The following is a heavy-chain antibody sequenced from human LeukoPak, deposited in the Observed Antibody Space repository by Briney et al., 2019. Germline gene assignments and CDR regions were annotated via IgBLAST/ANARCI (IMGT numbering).Heavy chain of an antibody. D-gene: IGHD3-10*02. Sequence: GGSLRLSCAASGFSFSSYWIHWVRQAPGKGLMWVSRIGTDGRATSYADSVKGRFTISRDNAKNTVYLQTNSLRAEDTAVYYCAELGITMIGGVWGKGTTVTISS. CDR1: GFSFSSYW. J-gene: IGHJ6*04. CDR2: IGTDGRAT. V-gene: IGHV3-74*01. CDR3: AELGITMIGGV.